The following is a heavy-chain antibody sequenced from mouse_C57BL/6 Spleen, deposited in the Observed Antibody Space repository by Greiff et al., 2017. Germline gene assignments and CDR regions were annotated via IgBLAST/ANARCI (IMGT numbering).Heavy chain of an antibody. CDR3: ASWGARDE. CDR1: GYTFTSYW. J-gene: IGHJ4*01. D-gene: IGHD3-3*01. V-gene: IGHV1-59*01. Sequence: QVQLQQPGAELVRPWTSVKLSCKASGYTFTSYWMHWVKQRPGQGLEWIGVIDPSDSYTNYNQKFKGKATLTVDTSSSTAYMQLRSLTSEDSAVXYCASWGARDEWGQGTSVTGSS. CDR2: IDPSDSYT.